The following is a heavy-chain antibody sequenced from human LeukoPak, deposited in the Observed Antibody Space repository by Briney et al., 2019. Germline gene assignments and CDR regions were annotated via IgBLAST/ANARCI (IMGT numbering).Heavy chain of an antibody. CDR3: ARAQAWDSSDPNWFDP. Sequence: GASVKVSCKASEYTLIGYYMHWVRQAPGQGLEWMGWINPNSGGTNYAQKFQGWVTMTRDTSTSTVYMELSSLRSEDTAVYYCARAQAWDSSDPNWFDPWGQGTLVTVSS. V-gene: IGHV1-2*04. CDR1: EYTLIGYY. CDR2: INPNSGGT. J-gene: IGHJ5*02. D-gene: IGHD6-19*01.